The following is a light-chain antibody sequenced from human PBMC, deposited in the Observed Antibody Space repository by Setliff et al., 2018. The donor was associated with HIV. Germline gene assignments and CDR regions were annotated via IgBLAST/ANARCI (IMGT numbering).Light chain of an antibody. V-gene: IGLV2-23*02. CDR1: TSDVGSNNL. Sequence: QSALTQPASVSGSPGQSITISCTGTTSDVGSNNLVSWYQQYPGKAPKIMIYEVAKRPSGVSNRFSGSKSGNTASLTISGLQAEDEADYYCCSYAGNYVFGTGTKGTVL. CDR3: CSYAGNYV. J-gene: IGLJ1*01. CDR2: EVA.